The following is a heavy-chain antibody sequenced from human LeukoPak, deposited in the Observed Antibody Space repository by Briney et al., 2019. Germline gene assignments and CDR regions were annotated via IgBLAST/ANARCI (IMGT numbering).Heavy chain of an antibody. CDR3: AKSPSNIVVVPAAIGFDY. CDR2: IRYDGSNK. CDR1: GFTFSSYG. D-gene: IGHD2-2*02. Sequence: SGGSLRHSCAASGFTFSSYGMHWVRQAPGKGLEWVAFIRYDGSNKYYADSVKGRFTISRDNSKNTLYLQMNSLRAEDTAVYYCAKSPSNIVVVPAAIGFDYWGQGTLVTVSS. V-gene: IGHV3-30*02. J-gene: IGHJ4*02.